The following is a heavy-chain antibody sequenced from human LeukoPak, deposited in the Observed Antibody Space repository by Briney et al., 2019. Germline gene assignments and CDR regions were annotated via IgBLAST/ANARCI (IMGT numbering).Heavy chain of an antibody. Sequence: GGSLRLSCAASGFTFSSYAMSWVRQAPGKGLEWVSAISGSGGSTYYADSVKGRFTISRDNSKNTLYLQMNSLRAEDTAVYYCAKDGAGPLGEYFDWLSPSGATFDYWGQGTLVTVSS. V-gene: IGHV3-23*01. D-gene: IGHD3-9*01. CDR1: GFTFSSYA. CDR2: ISGSGGST. CDR3: AKDGAGPLGEYFDWLSPSGATFDY. J-gene: IGHJ4*02.